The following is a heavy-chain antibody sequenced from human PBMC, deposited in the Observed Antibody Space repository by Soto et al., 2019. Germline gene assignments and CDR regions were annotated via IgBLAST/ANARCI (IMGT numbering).Heavy chain of an antibody. CDR2: IKSKTDGGTT. D-gene: IGHD5-12*01. CDR1: GFTFSNAW. Sequence: ESGGGLVKPGGSLRLSCAASGFTFSNAWMSWVRQAPGKGLEWVGRIKSKTDGGTTDYAAPVKGRFTISLDDSKNTLYLQMIRVKSAGSDVYYCTTEPHLRAASGYDVNYYCMAVWGKGTTVTVAS. V-gene: IGHV3-15*05. CDR3: TTEPHLRAASGYDVNYYCMAV. J-gene: IGHJ6*03.